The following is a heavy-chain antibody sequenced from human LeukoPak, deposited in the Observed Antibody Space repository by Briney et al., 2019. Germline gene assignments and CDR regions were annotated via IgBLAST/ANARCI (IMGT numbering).Heavy chain of an antibody. V-gene: IGHV3-23*01. D-gene: IGHD3-10*01. Sequence: PGGSLRLLCAASGFSFSSCDMNWVRRAPGTGLEWVSLISGSGDSTYYADSVKRRSTISRDNSKNTLYLQMNSLRAEDTAVYYCAKGSSGRYYSHFDYWAQGTLVTVSS. CDR2: ISGSGDST. J-gene: IGHJ4*02. CDR3: AKGSSGRYYSHFDY. CDR1: GFSFSSCD.